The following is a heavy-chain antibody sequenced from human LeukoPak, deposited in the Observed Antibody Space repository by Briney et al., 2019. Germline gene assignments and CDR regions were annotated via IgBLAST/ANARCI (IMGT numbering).Heavy chain of an antibody. V-gene: IGHV1-69*05. CDR3: AREARFCGNYDCYPAFDM. Sequence: GASVKVSCKASGGSFSSNAISWVRQVPGQGLEWVGQIIPIYGATNYAQKFQDRVTISTVDSPSTAYMELSSLRPDDMAVYYCAREARFCGNYDCYPAFDMWGQGTLVIVSS. D-gene: IGHD2-21*02. CDR2: IIPIYGAT. CDR1: GGSFSSNA. J-gene: IGHJ3*02.